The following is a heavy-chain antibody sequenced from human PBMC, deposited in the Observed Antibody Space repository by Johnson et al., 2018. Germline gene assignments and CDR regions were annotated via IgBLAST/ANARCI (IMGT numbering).Heavy chain of an antibody. CDR3: AREEPNNSGGNSDSFHI. CDR2: LSASGGST. Sequence: VQLVESGGGLVRPGGSLRLSCAVSGFTFRTFAMGWVRQAPGRGLDWVSSLSASGGSTYYAQSEKGRFTISRDHAKKTLYLEMNSPRAEDTAVYYCAREEPNNSGGNSDSFHIWGQGTMVTVSS. V-gene: IGHV3-23*04. D-gene: IGHD4-23*01. CDR1: GFTFRTFA. J-gene: IGHJ3*02.